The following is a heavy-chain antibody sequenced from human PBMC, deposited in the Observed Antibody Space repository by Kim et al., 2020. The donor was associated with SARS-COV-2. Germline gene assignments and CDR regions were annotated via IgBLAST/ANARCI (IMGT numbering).Heavy chain of an antibody. CDR3: AKDHGVISYYFDY. J-gene: IGHJ4*02. D-gene: IGHD3-22*01. Sequence: YYADSVQGRFTISRDNSKNSLYLQMNSLRAEDTALYYCAKDHGVISYYFDYWGQGTLVTVSS. V-gene: IGHV3-43D*03.